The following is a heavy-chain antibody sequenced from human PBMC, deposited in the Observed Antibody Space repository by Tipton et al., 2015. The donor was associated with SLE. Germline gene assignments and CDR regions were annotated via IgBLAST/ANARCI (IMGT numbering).Heavy chain of an antibody. D-gene: IGHD3-16*01. Sequence: TLSLTCIVSGGSINRSSFYWGWIRQPPGRRLEWIASIHYSGSTHYNPSLRSRVSISVDTSKNEFSLEMSSMTAADTAVYYCVRHEVPGIGYFQHWGQGTLVTVSS. CDR2: IHYSGST. CDR1: GGSINRSSFY. J-gene: IGHJ1*01. CDR3: VRHEVPGIGYFQH. V-gene: IGHV4-39*07.